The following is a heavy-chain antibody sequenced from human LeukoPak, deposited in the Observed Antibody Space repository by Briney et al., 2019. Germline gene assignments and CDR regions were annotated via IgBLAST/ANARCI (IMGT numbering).Heavy chain of an antibody. CDR1: GFTFSTYW. J-gene: IGHJ4*02. CDR3: ARAAYSSSPDY. CDR2: IDSDGSRT. D-gene: IGHD6-6*01. Sequence: PGRSLRPSCSASGFTFSTYWMVWVRQAPGKGLLWVSHIDSDGSRTGYADPVKGRFTMSRDHAKNTLYLQMNSLRAEDTAVYFCARAAYSSSPDYWGQGTLVTVSS. V-gene: IGHV3-74*01.